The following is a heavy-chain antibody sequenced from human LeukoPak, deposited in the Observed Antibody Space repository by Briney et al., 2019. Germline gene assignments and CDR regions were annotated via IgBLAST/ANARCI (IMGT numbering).Heavy chain of an antibody. D-gene: IGHD5-24*01. CDR3: ARARFGYNRGPFDY. Sequence: GRSLRLSCAASGFTFSNYAMHWVRQAPGKGLEWVAFISYDGSNKHYADSVKGRFTISRDNSKNTLYLQMNSLRPEDTAVYYCARARFGYNRGPFDYWGQGILATVSS. V-gene: IGHV3-30-3*01. J-gene: IGHJ4*02. CDR1: GFTFSNYA. CDR2: ISYDGSNK.